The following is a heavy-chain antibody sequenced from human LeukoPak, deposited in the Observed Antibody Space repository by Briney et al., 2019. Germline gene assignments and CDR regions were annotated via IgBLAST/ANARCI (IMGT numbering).Heavy chain of an antibody. J-gene: IGHJ4*02. D-gene: IGHD3-22*01. CDR1: GFTFSSYA. Sequence: GGSLRLSCAASGFTFSSYAMSWVRQAPGKGLEWVSAISGSGGSTYYADSVKGRFTISRDNSKNTLYLQMNSLRAEDTAVYYCARDPDDSSSHYFDYWGQGTLVTVSS. CDR3: ARDPDDSSSHYFDY. CDR2: ISGSGGST. V-gene: IGHV3-23*01.